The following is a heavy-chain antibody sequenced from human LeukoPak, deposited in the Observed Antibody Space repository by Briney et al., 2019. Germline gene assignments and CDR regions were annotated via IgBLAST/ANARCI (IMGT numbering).Heavy chain of an antibody. CDR2: IYYSGST. D-gene: IGHD3-9*01. Sequence: PSETLSLTCTVSGGSISSSSYSWGWIRQPPGKGLEWIGSIYYSGSTYYNPSLKSRVTISVDTSKNQFSLKLSSVTAADTAVYYCARLGTDYDIRYYFDYWGQGTLVTVSS. CDR3: ARLGTDYDIRYYFDY. V-gene: IGHV4-39*01. J-gene: IGHJ4*02. CDR1: GGSISSSSYS.